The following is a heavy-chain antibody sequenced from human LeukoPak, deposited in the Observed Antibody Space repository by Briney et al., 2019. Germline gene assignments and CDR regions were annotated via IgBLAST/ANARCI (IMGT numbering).Heavy chain of an antibody. V-gene: IGHV3-49*04. CDR3: TSGWDYYGMDV. CDR1: GFTFGDYA. Sequence: GGSLRLSCTASGFTFGDYAMSWVRQAPGKGLEWVGFIRSKAYGGTTEYAASVKGRFTISTDDSKSLAYLQMNSLKTEDTAVYYCTSGWDYYGMDVWGKGTTVTVSS. CDR2: IRSKAYGGTT. J-gene: IGHJ6*04. D-gene: IGHD3-10*01.